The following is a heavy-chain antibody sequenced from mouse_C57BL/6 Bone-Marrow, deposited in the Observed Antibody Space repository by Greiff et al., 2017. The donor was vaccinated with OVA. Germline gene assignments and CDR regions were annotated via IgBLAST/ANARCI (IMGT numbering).Heavy chain of an antibody. D-gene: IGHD1-1*01. V-gene: IGHV1-55*01. CDR2: IYPGSGST. Sequence: VQLQQPGAELVKPGASVKMSCKASGYTFTSYWITWVKQRPGQGLEWIGDIYPGSGSTNYNEKFKSKATLTVDTSSSTAYMQLSSLTSEDSAVYYCAREGNYGSSYVGYFDVWGTETTVTVSS. CDR1: GYTFTSYW. J-gene: IGHJ1*03. CDR3: AREGNYGSSYVGYFDV.